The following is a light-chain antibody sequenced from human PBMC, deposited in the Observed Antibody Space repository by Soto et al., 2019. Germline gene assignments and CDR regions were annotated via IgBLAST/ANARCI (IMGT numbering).Light chain of an antibody. V-gene: IGLV2-8*01. CDR2: EVN. Sequence: QSALTQPPSASGSPGQSVAISCTGTSSDVGGYNYVSWYQQHPGKAPKLMIYEVNKRPSGVPDRFSGSKSGNTASLTVSGLPDEDEADYYCSSYAGSSNVFGTGTKLTVL. CDR3: SSYAGSSNV. CDR1: SSDVGGYNY. J-gene: IGLJ1*01.